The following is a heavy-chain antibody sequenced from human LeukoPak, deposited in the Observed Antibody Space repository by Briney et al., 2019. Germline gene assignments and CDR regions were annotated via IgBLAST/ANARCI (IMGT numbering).Heavy chain of an antibody. CDR3: GRHGASGSFLSWLDP. V-gene: IGHV4-39*01. Sequence: SETLSLTCTVSDDSLTSGYYYWGWIRQPPGKGLEWIGNVYYSGSTYYNPSLKSRVTISVDTSNNQFSLKLTSVTAADTATYYCGRHGASGSFLSWLDPWGQGILVTVSS. J-gene: IGHJ5*02. CDR2: VYYSGST. CDR1: DDSLTSGYYY. D-gene: IGHD1-26*01.